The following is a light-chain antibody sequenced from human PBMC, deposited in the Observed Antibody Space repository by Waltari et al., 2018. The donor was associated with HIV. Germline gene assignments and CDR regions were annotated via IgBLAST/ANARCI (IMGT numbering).Light chain of an antibody. V-gene: IGLV1-36*01. Sequence: QSALTQEASVSATAGQEVTLPCTGDSNNVGAHDVGGYQQISHGAPKTVMFGASLPSGIPDRFSASKSGTTASLTISGLQPEDEADYYCSAWDYSLSARVFGGGTRLTVL. CDR3: SAWDYSLSARV. J-gene: IGLJ3*02. CDR1: SNNVGAHD. CDR2: GAS.